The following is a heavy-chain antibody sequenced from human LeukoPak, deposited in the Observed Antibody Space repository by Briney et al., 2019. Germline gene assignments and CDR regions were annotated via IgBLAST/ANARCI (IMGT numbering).Heavy chain of an antibody. CDR3: AAHSGYETFNW. J-gene: IGHJ4*02. V-gene: IGHV5-51*01. CDR2: IYPGDSDT. Sequence: GESLKISCKGSGYSFTTYWIGWVRQMPGKGLEWMGIIYPGDSDTKYSPSFQGQVTISAVKAISTAYLQWSSLKASDTAMYYCAAHSGYETFNWWGQGTLVTVSS. D-gene: IGHD5-12*01. CDR1: GYSFTTYW.